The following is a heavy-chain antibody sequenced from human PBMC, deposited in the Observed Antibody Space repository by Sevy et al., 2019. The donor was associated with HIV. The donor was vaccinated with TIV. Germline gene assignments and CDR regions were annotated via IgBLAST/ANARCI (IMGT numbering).Heavy chain of an antibody. D-gene: IGHD1-1*01. CDR2: IWYDGRTV. J-gene: IGHJ5*01. V-gene: IGHV3-33*01. Sequence: GGSLRLSCVASGFTFRSFSMHWVRQAPGKGLEWVVAIWYDGRTVRYADSVQGRFTISRDNPKKTLYLQMNSLRDEDTAIYYCARDAARVIVPTAGFDSWGQGTLVTVSS. CDR3: ARDAARVIVPTAGFDS. CDR1: GFTFRSFS.